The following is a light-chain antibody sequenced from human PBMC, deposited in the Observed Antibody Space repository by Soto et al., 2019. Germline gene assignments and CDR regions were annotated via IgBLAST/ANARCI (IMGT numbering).Light chain of an antibody. Sequence: QSVLTQPPSASGSPGQSVTISCIGTSSDVGRYNYVSWYQHHPGKAPKLIIYEVTQRPSGVPDRFSGSKSANTASLTVSGLQADDEADYYCSSYVGSNNYVFGTGTKVTVL. CDR1: SSDVGRYNY. V-gene: IGLV2-8*01. CDR3: SSYVGSNNYV. CDR2: EVT. J-gene: IGLJ1*01.